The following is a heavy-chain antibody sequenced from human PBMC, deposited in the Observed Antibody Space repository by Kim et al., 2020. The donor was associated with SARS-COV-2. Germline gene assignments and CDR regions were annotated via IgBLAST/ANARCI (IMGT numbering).Heavy chain of an antibody. CDR3: ARVLGYYGSGSYYGMDV. V-gene: IGHV3-74*01. CDR1: GFTFSSYW. Sequence: GGSLRLSCVASGFTFSSYWMHWVRQAPGKGLVWVSRINSDGSSTSDADSVKGRFTISRDNARNTLNLQMNSLRAEDTAVYYCARVLGYYGSGSYYGMDVWGQGATVTVSS. J-gene: IGHJ6*02. CDR2: INSDGSST. D-gene: IGHD3-10*01.